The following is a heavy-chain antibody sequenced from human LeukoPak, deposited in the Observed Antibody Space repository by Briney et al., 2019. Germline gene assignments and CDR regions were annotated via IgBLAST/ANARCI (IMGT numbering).Heavy chain of an antibody. CDR2: IIGSGGSA. J-gene: IGHJ6*04. CDR1: GFTFSSYA. V-gene: IGHV3-23*01. Sequence: PGGSLRLSCAASGFTFSSYAMSWVRQAPGKGLEWVSAIIGSGGSAYYADSVKGRFTISRDNSKNTRYLQMNSLRAEDAAVYYCAKEKGILWFGEFGMDVWGKGTTVTVSS. D-gene: IGHD3-10*01. CDR3: AKEKGILWFGEFGMDV.